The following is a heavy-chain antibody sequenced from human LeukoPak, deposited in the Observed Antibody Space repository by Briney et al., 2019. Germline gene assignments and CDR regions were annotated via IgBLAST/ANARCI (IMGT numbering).Heavy chain of an antibody. CDR2: IGTAGDT. CDR3: ARVGGWVGDYYYYYMDV. V-gene: IGHV3-13*01. CDR1: GFTISSHD. Sequence: PGGSLRLSCAASGFTISSHDMHWVRQATGKGLEWVSAIGTAGDTYYPGSVKGRFTISRENAKNSLYLEMNSLRAGDTAVYYCARVGGWVGDYYYYYMDVWGKGTTVTVSS. J-gene: IGHJ6*03. D-gene: IGHD3-10*01.